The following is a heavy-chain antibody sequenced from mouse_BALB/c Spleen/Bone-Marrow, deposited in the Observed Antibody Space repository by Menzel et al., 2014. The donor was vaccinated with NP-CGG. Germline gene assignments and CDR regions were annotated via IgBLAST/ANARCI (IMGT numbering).Heavy chain of an antibody. D-gene: IGHD2-4*01. V-gene: IGHV5-9-3*01. J-gene: IGHJ1*01. CDR3: ATPTMITRSWHV. Sequence: VQLKESGGGLAKPGGSLKLSCASSGFTFSTYAMSWVRQTPEKRLVWVATINSGGTYIYYADSVKGRFTISRDNAKNTLYLQMSSLRSGETPRFNCATPTMITRSWHVWGAGAT. CDR1: GFTFSTYA. CDR2: INSGGTYI.